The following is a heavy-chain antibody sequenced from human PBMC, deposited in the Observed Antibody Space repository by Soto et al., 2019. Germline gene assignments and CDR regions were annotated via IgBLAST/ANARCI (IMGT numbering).Heavy chain of an antibody. CDR2: TMPIFRKP. Sequence: QVQLVQSGAEVKKPGSSVKVSCKVSGGTFGSSAFSWVRQAPGQGLEWLEGTMPIFRKPDYEQKLQGRVTITADESTSTAYMELSSLTSEDTGVYYCARDKDRQQLGGNYYYIMDVWGQGTTVTVSS. V-gene: IGHV1-69*12. CDR3: ARDKDRQQLGGNYYYIMDV. J-gene: IGHJ6*02. CDR1: GGTFGSSA. D-gene: IGHD3-3*02.